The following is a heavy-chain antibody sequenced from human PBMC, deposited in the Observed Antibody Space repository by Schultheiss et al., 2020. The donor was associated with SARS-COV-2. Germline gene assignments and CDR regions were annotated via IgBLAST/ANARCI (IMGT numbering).Heavy chain of an antibody. J-gene: IGHJ6*02. D-gene: IGHD2-2*01. CDR2: IYYSGST. V-gene: IGHV4-39*02. CDR3: ARDRIVVVRAAMVYYYYCMDA. Sequence: SETLSLTCTVSGGSISSSSYYWGWIRQPPGKGLEWIGSIYYSGSTYYNPSLKSRVTISVDTSKNQFSLKLSSLTAADTAVYYCARDRIVVVRAAMVYYYYCMDAWGQGTTVTVSS. CDR1: GGSISSSSYY.